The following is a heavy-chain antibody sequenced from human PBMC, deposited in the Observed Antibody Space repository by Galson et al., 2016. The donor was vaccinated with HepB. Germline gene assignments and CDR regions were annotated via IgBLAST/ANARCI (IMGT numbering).Heavy chain of an antibody. V-gene: IGHV3-30-3*01. CDR3: ARGRGITDRYYYFYYGMDV. D-gene: IGHD3-16*01. CDR1: GFTFSSHA. CDR2: LSSDGSNK. J-gene: IGHJ6*02. Sequence: SLRLSCAASGFTFSSHAMYWVRQAPGKGLEWVATLSSDGSNKYYADSVRGQFSISRDNSNNTLSLQMNSLRPEDTAVYYCARGRGITDRYYYFYYGMDVWGQGTAATVS.